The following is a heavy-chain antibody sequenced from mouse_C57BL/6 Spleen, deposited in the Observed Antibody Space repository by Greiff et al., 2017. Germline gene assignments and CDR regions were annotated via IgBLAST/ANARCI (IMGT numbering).Heavy chain of an antibody. CDR3: ARRSNMYYFDY. CDR2: ISSGGSYT. Sequence: DVMLVESGGDLVKPGGSLKLSCAASGFTFSSYGMSWVRQTPDKRLEWVATISSGGSYTYYPDSVKGRFTISRDNAKNTLYLQMSSLKSEDTAMYYCARRSNMYYFDYWGQGTTLTVSS. V-gene: IGHV5-6*02. CDR1: GFTFSSYG. J-gene: IGHJ2*01. D-gene: IGHD4-1*01.